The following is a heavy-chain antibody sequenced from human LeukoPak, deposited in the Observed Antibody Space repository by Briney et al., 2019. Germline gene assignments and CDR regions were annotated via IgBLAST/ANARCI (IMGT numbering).Heavy chain of an antibody. Sequence: GGSLRLSCAASGFTVSGSVMHWVRQASGKGLEWVGRIRSKANSYATAYAASVKGRFTISRDDSKNTAYLQMNSLKTEDTAVYYCSVNYCSGGSCYMLWGQGTLVTVSS. CDR1: GFTVSGSV. V-gene: IGHV3-73*01. CDR2: IRSKANSYAT. D-gene: IGHD2-15*01. J-gene: IGHJ4*02. CDR3: SVNYCSGGSCYML.